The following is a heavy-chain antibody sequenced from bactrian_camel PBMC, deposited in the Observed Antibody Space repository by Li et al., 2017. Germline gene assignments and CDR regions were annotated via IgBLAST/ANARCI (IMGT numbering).Heavy chain of an antibody. CDR2: IYTGDGRT. Sequence: QLVESGGGLVQPGGSPRLSCTASGFNFSNDYVSWVRQAPGKGLEWVSTIYTGDGRTKSADSVKGRFTMSRDNAKNTLYLQMNSLKTEDTAVYYCAAPLMYGGSWRGADFGYWGQGTQVTVS. CDR3: AAPLMYGGSWRGADFGY. V-gene: IGHV3S28*01. D-gene: IGHD6*01. CDR1: GFNFSNDY. J-gene: IGHJ6*01.